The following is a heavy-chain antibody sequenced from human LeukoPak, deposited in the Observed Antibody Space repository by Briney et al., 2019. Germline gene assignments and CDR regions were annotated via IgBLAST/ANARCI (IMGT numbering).Heavy chain of an antibody. D-gene: IGHD2-15*01. CDR1: GGSISSGDYY. J-gene: IGHJ5*02. CDR3: ARGIPYEYCSGGSCYTWTGWFDP. Sequence: SQTLSLTCTVSGGSISSGDYYWSWIRQPPGKGLEWIGYIYYSGSTYYNPSLKSRVTISVDTSKNQFSLKLSSVTAADTAVYYCARGIPYEYCSGGSCYTWTGWFDPWGQGTLVTVSS. CDR2: IYYSGST. V-gene: IGHV4-30-4*01.